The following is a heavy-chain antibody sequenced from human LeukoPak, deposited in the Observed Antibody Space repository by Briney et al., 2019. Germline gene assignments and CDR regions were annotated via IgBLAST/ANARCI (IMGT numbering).Heavy chain of an antibody. D-gene: IGHD3-16*01. V-gene: IGHV4-59*01. CDR3: TRGAGWLIDY. CDR2: FHNSGTS. CDR1: GGSISNYF. Sequence: SETLSLTCTVSGGSISNYFWGWIRQPPGKGLEWIGYFHNSGTSTYNPSLKSRVTISADTSKNQFSLKLNSLTTADTAVYYCTRGAGWLIDYWGQGILVTVSS. J-gene: IGHJ4*02.